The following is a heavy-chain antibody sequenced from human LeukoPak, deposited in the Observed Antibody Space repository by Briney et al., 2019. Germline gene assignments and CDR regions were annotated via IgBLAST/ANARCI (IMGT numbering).Heavy chain of an antibody. Sequence: GESLTLSCAASGFTFATYWMHWVRQAPGKGLEWVANIKEDGSEEYYVDSVKGRFTISRDNAKNSLYLQMNSLRAEDTAVYYCARGGYPGAFDIWGQGTMVTVSS. V-gene: IGHV3-7*01. CDR1: GFTFATYW. CDR3: ARGGYPGAFDI. CDR2: IKEDGSEE. J-gene: IGHJ3*02. D-gene: IGHD5-18*01.